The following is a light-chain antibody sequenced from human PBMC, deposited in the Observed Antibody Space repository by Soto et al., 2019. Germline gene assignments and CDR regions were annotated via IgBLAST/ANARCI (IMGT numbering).Light chain of an antibody. CDR1: PSVSSY. V-gene: IGKV3-11*01. Sequence: IVFTKSQITLSQSPGKRATLSCRASPSVSSYLAWYQQKPGQAPRLLIYDASNRATGIPARFSGSGSGTDFTLTISSREPEDVVVYYCQQRSNWPLTFGGGTKVEI. CDR2: DAS. J-gene: IGKJ4*01. CDR3: QQRSNWPLT.